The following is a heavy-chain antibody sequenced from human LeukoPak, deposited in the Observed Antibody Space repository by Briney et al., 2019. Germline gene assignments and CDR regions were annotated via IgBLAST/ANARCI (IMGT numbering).Heavy chain of an antibody. CDR3: AKNEAYSGTPPDD. Sequence: GRSLRLSCAASGFTFSSYGMHWVRQAPGKGLEWVAVIWYDGSNKYYADSVKGRFTISRDNSKNTLYLQMNSLRAEDTAVYYCAKNEAYSGTPPDDWGQGTLVTVSS. CDR1: GFTFSSYG. CDR2: IWYDGSNK. J-gene: IGHJ4*02. V-gene: IGHV3-33*06. D-gene: IGHD1-26*01.